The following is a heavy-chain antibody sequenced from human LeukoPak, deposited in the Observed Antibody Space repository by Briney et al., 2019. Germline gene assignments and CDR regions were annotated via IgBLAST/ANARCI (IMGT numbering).Heavy chain of an antibody. V-gene: IGHV3-21*01. CDR2: ISSSSSYI. CDR1: GFTFSSYS. D-gene: IGHD2-15*01. J-gene: IGHJ6*03. Sequence: PGGSLRLSYAASGFTFSSYSMNWVRQAPGKGLEWVSSISSSSSYIYYADSVKGRFTISRDNAKNSLYLQMNSLRAEDTAVYSCARVGSYYYYMDVWGKGTTVTVSS. CDR3: ARVGSYYYYMDV.